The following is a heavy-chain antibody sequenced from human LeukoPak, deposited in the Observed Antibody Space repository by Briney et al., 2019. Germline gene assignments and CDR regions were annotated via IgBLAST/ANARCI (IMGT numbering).Heavy chain of an antibody. CDR3: ARGYGGHSTTDY. Sequence: LRLSCAASGFAFSTNWMSWVRQPPGKGLESIGEINHSGSTNYNPSLKSRVTISVDTSKNQFSLKLSSVTAADTAVYYCARGYGGHSTTDYWGQGTLVTVSS. V-gene: IGHV4-34*01. D-gene: IGHD4-23*01. CDR2: INHSGST. CDR1: GFAFSTNW. J-gene: IGHJ4*02.